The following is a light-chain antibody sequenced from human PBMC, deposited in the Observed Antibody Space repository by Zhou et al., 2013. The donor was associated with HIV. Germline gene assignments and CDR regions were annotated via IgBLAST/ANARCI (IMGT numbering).Light chain of an antibody. CDR2: EAS. CDR3: QQYNSHPRT. Sequence: DIQMTQSPSSVSASVGDRITITCRASQGISKWLAWYQQKPGKAPKLLMYEASTLESGVPARFSGSGSGTEFTLTISSLQPDDFATYYCQQYNSHPRTFGRGTKVDIK. V-gene: IGKV1-5*03. CDR1: QGISKW. J-gene: IGKJ1*01.